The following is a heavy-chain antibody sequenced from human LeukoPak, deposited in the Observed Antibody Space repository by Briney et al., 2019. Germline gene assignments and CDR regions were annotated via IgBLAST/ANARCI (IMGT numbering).Heavy chain of an antibody. V-gene: IGHV4-4*02. CDR3: ARIGRSSSSWSNYYYGMDV. CDR2: IYHSGST. CDR1: GGSISSSNW. Sequence: SGTLSPTCAVSGGSISSSNWWSWVRQPPGKGLEWIGEIYHSGSTNYNPSLKSRVTISVDKSKNQFSLKLSSVTAADTAVYYCARIGRSSSSWSNYYYGMDVWGKGTTVTVSS. D-gene: IGHD6-13*01. J-gene: IGHJ6*04.